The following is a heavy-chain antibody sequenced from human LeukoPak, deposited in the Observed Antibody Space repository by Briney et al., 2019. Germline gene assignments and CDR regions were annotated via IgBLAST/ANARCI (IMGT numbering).Heavy chain of an antibody. V-gene: IGHV4-39*07. CDR1: GGSISSSSYY. J-gene: IGHJ6*03. CDR2: IYYSGST. Sequence: PSETLSLTCTVSGGSISSSSYYWGWIRQPPGKGLEWIGSIYYSGSTYYNPSLKSRVTISVDTSKNQFSLKLSSVTAAETAVYYCARSPLVPGGVHYMDVWAKGTTVTIAS. CDR3: ARSPLVPGGVHYMDV. D-gene: IGHD1-26*01.